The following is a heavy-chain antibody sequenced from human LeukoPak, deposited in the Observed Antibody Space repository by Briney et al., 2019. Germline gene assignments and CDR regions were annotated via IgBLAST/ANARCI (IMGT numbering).Heavy chain of an antibody. CDR3: ARSGVRNDDYLWGSPLRPERLYDS. CDR1: GGSFSDHY. J-gene: IGHJ4*02. V-gene: IGHV4-34*01. Sequence: SETLSLTCAVYGGSFSDHYWTWIRQSSRKGLEWIGETNDSGSANYNSSLKSRVAISVATSKNQFSLKVTSVTAADTAVYYCARSGVRNDDYLWGSPLRPERLYDSWGQGTLVTVSS. D-gene: IGHD3-16*01. CDR2: TNDSGSA.